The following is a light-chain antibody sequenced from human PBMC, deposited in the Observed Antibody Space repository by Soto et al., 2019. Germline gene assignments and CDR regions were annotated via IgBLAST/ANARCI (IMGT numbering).Light chain of an antibody. CDR3: QQFGSSPRT. Sequence: EIVLTQSPGTLSLSPGEGATLSCGASQSVTSSYLAWYQQKPGQAPRLLIYGASSRAIDIPHRFSGSGSGTDFTLTINRLEPEDFAVYYCQQFGSSPRTFGQGTKVEIK. J-gene: IGKJ1*01. CDR1: QSVTSSY. CDR2: GAS. V-gene: IGKV3-20*01.